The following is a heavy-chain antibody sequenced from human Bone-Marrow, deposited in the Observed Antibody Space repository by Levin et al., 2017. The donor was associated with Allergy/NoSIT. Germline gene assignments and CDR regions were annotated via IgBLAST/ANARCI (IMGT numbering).Heavy chain of an antibody. J-gene: IGHJ6*02. Sequence: SETLSLTCTVSGGSISSGGYYWSWIRQSPGKGLEWIGYIYYIGSAYYNPSLKSRAAISVDTSNNQFSLKLTSVTAADTAIYYCARADFRRGYSSASSSHYNYYYNGMDVWGQGTTVTVSS. CDR3: ARADFRRGYSSASSSHYNYYYNGMDV. CDR1: GGSISSGGYY. CDR2: IYYIGSA. V-gene: IGHV4-30-4*01. D-gene: IGHD5-18*01.